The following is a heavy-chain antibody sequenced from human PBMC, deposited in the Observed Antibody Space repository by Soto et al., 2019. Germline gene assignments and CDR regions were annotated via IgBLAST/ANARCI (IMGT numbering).Heavy chain of an antibody. CDR2: ISSSSSTI. J-gene: IGHJ1*01. CDR1: GFTFSSYS. D-gene: IGHD6-6*01. CDR3: ERDWASRSHPEYFQH. V-gene: IGHV3-48*01. Sequence: GGSLRLSCAASGFTFSSYSMNWVRQAPGKGLEWVSYISSSSSTIYYADSVKGRFTISRDNAKNSLYLQMNSLRAEDTAVYYCERDWASRSHPEYFQHWGHGILVTVS.